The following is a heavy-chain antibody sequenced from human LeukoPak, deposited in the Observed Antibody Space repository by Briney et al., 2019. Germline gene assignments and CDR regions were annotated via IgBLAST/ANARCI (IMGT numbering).Heavy chain of an antibody. Sequence: GGSLRLSCAASGFTFSSYWMSRVRQAPGKGLEWVANIKQDGSEKYYVDSVKGRFTISRDNAKNSLYLQMNSLRAEDTAVYYCARREVEVPAAIGYYYYYYMDVWGKGTTVTVSS. CDR1: GFTFSSYW. CDR3: ARREVEVPAAIGYYYYYYMDV. D-gene: IGHD2-2*01. V-gene: IGHV3-7*01. J-gene: IGHJ6*03. CDR2: IKQDGSEK.